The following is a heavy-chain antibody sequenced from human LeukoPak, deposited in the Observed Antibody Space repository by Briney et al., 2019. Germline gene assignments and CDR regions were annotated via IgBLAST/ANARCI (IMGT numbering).Heavy chain of an antibody. D-gene: IGHD3-22*01. CDR3: ASGYYDSSGGNWFDP. V-gene: IGHV1-69*13. Sequence: GASVKVSCKASGYTFTSYDINWVRQATGQGLEWMGGIIPIFGTANYAQKFQGRVTITADESTSTAYMELSSLRSEDTAVYYCASGYYDSSGGNWFDPWGQGTLVTVSS. CDR2: IIPIFGTA. CDR1: GYTFTSYD. J-gene: IGHJ5*02.